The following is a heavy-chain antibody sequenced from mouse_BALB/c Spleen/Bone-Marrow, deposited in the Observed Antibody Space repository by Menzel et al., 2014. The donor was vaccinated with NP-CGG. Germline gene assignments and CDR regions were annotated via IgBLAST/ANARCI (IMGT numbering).Heavy chain of an antibody. V-gene: IGHV1S81*02. CDR1: GYTFTSYY. Sequence: QVQLKQSGAELVKPGASVKLSCKASGYTFTSYYMYWVKQRPGQGLEWIGEINPSNGGTNFNEKFKSKATLTVDKSSSTAYMQLSSLTSEDSAVYYCTRDGDSPFAYWGQGTLVTVSA. D-gene: IGHD2-13*01. CDR3: TRDGDSPFAY. J-gene: IGHJ3*01. CDR2: INPSNGGT.